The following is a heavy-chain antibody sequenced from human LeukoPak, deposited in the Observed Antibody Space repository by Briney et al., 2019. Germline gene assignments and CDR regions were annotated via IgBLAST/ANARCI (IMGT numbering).Heavy chain of an antibody. D-gene: IGHD1-7*01. CDR2: INAGNGNT. CDR1: GYTFTSYA. V-gene: IGHV1-3*03. J-gene: IGHJ4*02. CDR3: ARGGGITGTRGTLSFWSLDY. Sequence: ASVKVSCKASGYTFTSYAMHWVRQAPGQRLEWMGWINAGNGNTKYSQEFQGRVTITRDTSASTAYMELSSLRSEDMAVYYCARGGGITGTRGTLSFWSLDYWGQGTLVTVSS.